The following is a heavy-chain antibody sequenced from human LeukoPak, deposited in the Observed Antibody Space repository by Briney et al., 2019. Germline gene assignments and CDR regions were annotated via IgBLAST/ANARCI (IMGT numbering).Heavy chain of an antibody. Sequence: SETLSLTCTVSGGSISSGGYYWSWIRQPPGKGLEWIGYIYHSGSTYYNPSLKSRVTISVDRSKNQFSLKLSSVTAADTAVYYCARDGPLGAFDIWGQGTMVTVSS. V-gene: IGHV4-30-2*01. CDR3: ARDGPLGAFDI. CDR1: GGSISSGGYY. CDR2: IYHSGST. J-gene: IGHJ3*02.